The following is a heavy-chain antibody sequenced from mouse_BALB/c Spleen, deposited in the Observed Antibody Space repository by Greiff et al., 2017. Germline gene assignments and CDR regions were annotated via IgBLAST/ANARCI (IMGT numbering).Heavy chain of an antibody. CDR2: INPSNGGT. Sequence: QVQLQQPGAELVKPGASVKLSCKASGYTFTSYYMYWVKQRPGQGLEWIGGINPSNGGTNFNEKFKSKATLTVDKSSSTAYMQLSSLTSEDSAVYYGTRQLGLRSYARDYWGQGTSVTVSS. V-gene: IGHV1S81*02. J-gene: IGHJ4*01. CDR3: TRQLGLRSYARDY. CDR1: GYTFTSYY. D-gene: IGHD3-1*01.